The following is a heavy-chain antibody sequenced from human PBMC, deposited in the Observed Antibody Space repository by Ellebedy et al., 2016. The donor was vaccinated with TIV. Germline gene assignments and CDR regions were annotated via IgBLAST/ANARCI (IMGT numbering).Heavy chain of an antibody. CDR1: GDSISSYY. CDR2: IYYSGST. J-gene: IGHJ6*03. CDR3: ARSRFGVVIIGYMDV. D-gene: IGHD3-3*01. Sequence: SETLSLTXTVSGDSISSYYWSWIRQPPGKGLEWIGYIYYSGSTNYNPSLKSRVTISVDTSKNQFSLKLSSVTAADTAVYYCARSRFGVVIIGYMDVWGKGTTVTVSS. V-gene: IGHV4-59*13.